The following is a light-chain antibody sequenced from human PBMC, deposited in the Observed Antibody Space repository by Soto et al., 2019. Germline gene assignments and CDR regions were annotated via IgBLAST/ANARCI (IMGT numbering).Light chain of an antibody. Sequence: VLTEAPATLSLAPGESATLSFRASRSVSNYLAWYQQKPGQAPRLLIYDASSRPTDIPARFSGSGSGTDFTLTISSLEPEDFAIYYCHQRQSWPRTFGQGTKV. CDR3: HQRQSWPRT. CDR2: DAS. J-gene: IGKJ1*01. CDR1: RSVSNY. V-gene: IGKV3-11*01.